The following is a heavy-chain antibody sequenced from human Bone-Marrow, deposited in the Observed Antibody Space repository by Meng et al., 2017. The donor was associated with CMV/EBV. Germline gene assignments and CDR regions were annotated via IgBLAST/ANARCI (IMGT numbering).Heavy chain of an antibody. CDR3: ARSEAAAGVFDY. V-gene: IGHV4-39*07. J-gene: IGHJ4*02. D-gene: IGHD6-13*01. CDR2: IYYSGST. CDR1: GGSISSSSYY. Sequence: QPRMQELGPGLVKPPETLSLTCIVSGGSISSSSYYWGWIRQPPGKGLEWIGSIYYSGSTYYNPSLKSRVTISVDTSKNQFSLKLSSVTAADTAVYYCARSEAAAGVFDYWGQGTLVTVSS.